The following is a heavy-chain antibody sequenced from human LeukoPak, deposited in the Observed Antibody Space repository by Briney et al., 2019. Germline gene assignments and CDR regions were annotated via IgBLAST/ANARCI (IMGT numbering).Heavy chain of an antibody. V-gene: IGHV4-4*07. Sequence: PSETLSLTCTVSGGSISSYYWSWIRQPAGKGLEWIGRIYTSGSTNYNPSLKSRVTISVDTSKNQFSLRLTSVTAADTAVYYCASLRVPGDFDYWGQGTLVTVSS. CDR1: GGSISSYY. J-gene: IGHJ4*02. CDR3: ASLRVPGDFDY. CDR2: IYTSGST. D-gene: IGHD3-16*01.